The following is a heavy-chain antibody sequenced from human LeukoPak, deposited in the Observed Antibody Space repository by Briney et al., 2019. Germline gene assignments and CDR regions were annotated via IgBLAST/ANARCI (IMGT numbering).Heavy chain of an antibody. CDR2: ISAYNGNT. CDR1: GYTFTSYG. D-gene: IGHD2-2*01. J-gene: IGHJ6*03. V-gene: IGHV1-18*01. CDR3: ARVMRDCSSTSCYYYYYYMDV. Sequence: GASVKVSCKASGYTFTSYGISWVRQAPGQGLEWMGWISAYNGNTNYAQELQGRVTMTTDTSTSTAYMELRSLRSDDTAVYYCARVMRDCSSTSCYYYYYYMDVWGKGTTVTVSS.